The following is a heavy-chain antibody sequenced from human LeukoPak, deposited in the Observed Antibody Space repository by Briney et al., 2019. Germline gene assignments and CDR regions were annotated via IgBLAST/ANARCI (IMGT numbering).Heavy chain of an antibody. D-gene: IGHD3-22*01. CDR3: AKSFYDSGGYYGIIDY. V-gene: IGHV3-30*18. CDR1: GFTFNSYS. J-gene: IGHJ4*02. CDR2: ISYDGTHK. Sequence: GGSLRLSCAASGFTFNSYSMYWVRQVPGKGLEWVAVISYDGTHKYYADSVKGRFTISRDNSKNTLNLQMNGLRVEDAALYYCAKSFYDSGGYYGIIDYWGQGTLVTVSS.